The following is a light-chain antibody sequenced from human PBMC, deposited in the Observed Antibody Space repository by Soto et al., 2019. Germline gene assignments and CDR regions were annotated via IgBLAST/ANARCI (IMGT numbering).Light chain of an antibody. CDR3: QQYGSSQT. CDR1: QTISSW. J-gene: IGKJ1*01. CDR2: KAS. Sequence: DIQMTQSPSTLSGSVGDRVTITGRASQTISSWLAWYQQKPGKAPKLLIYKASTLKSGVPSRFSGSGSGTEFTLTISRLEPEDFAVYYCQQYGSSQTFGQGTKVDI. V-gene: IGKV1-5*03.